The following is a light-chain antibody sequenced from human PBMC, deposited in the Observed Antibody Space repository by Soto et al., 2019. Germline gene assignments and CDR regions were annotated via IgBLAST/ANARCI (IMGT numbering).Light chain of an antibody. J-gene: IGKJ1*01. CDR1: QSVSRTY. V-gene: IGKV3-20*01. Sequence: IVVTQAPGTLSLSPGERATLSCRASQSVSRTYLAWYQQKPVQAPRLLIYATSSRATGIPDRFSGSGSGTDFTLTISRLEPEDFAVYYCQQYGRSGTFGQGTKVDI. CDR3: QQYGRSGT. CDR2: ATS.